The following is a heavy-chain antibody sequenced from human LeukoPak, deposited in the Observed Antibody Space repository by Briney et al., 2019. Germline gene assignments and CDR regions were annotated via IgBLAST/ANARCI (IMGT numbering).Heavy chain of an antibody. CDR1: GGSISSYY. V-gene: IGHV4-59*08. CDR2: IYYSGST. J-gene: IGHJ5*02. CDR3: ARQRSWFDP. Sequence: TSSETLSLTCTVSGGSISSYYWSWIRQPPGKGLEWIGYIYYSGSTNYNPSLKSRVTISVDTSKNQFSLKLSSVTAADTAVYYCARQRSWFDPWGQGTLVTVSS.